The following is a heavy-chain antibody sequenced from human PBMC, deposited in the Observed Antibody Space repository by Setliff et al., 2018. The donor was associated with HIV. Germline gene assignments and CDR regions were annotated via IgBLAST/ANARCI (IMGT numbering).Heavy chain of an antibody. Sequence: GESLKISCKASGYSFTEYWVGWVRQMPGNGLEWVGLIWPDDPDTIYSPSFQGQVTLSADKSITTVYLQWSSLEAPDTAIYYCARLSKYYDFWTPNYWGQGTLVTVSS. CDR3: ARLSKYYDFWTPNY. CDR1: GYSFTEYW. D-gene: IGHD3-3*01. CDR2: IWPDDPDT. J-gene: IGHJ4*02. V-gene: IGHV5-51*01.